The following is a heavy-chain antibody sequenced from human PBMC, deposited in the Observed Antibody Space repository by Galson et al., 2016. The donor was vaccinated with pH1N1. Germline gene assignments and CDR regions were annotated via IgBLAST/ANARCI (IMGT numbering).Heavy chain of an antibody. CDR2: INTNTGNP. D-gene: IGHD2-2*01. CDR3: ARSYCSSTSCYGGSYYYYGMDV. V-gene: IGHV7-4-1*04. J-gene: IGHJ6*02. Sequence: SVKVSCKASGYTFTSNAMNWVRQAPGQGLEWMGWINTNTGNPTHAQGFTGRFVFSLDTSVSMAYLQISSLKAEDTAVYYCARSYCSSTSCYGGSYYYYGMDVWGQGTTGTVSS. CDR1: GYTFTSNA.